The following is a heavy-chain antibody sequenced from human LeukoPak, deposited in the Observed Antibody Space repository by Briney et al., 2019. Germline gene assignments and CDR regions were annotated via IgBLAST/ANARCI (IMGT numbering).Heavy chain of an antibody. Sequence: SETLSLPCTVSGGPKCSVGDWSWIRQHPGKGLEWIGYIYYTGNTYYNPSLKSRVSISVDMSQNQFSLNLNSVTAADTAVYFCAGIVIKEAAQFEFWGQGTLVTVSP. CDR2: IYYTGNT. CDR1: GGPKCSVGD. D-gene: IGHD2/OR15-2a*01. J-gene: IGHJ4*02. V-gene: IGHV4-31*03. CDR3: AGIVIKEAAQFEF.